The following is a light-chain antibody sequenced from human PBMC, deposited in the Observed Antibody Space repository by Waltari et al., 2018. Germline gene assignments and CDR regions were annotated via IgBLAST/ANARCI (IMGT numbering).Light chain of an antibody. CDR2: DTS. J-gene: IGKJ1*01. CDR1: QNVGRS. V-gene: IGKV3-20*01. CDR3: QHNVCLPVT. Sequence: IVLTQSPGTLSLSPGESATLSCRASQNVGRSLVWYQQKPGQAPRLLIYDTSTRATGIPDRFSGSGSGTDFSLTIARLEPEDFAVYYCQHNVCLPVTFGQGTKVEI.